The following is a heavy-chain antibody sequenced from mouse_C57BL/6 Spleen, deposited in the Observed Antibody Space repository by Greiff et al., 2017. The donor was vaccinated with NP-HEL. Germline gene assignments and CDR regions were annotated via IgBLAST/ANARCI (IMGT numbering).Heavy chain of an antibody. CDR3: ASMVTTRGYAMDY. Sequence: VQLQQPGAELVKPGASVKMSCKASGYTFTSYWITWVKQRPGQGLEWIGDIYPGSGSTNYNEKFKSKATLTVDTSSCTAYMHLSSLTSEDSAVYYCASMVTTRGYAMDYWGQGTSVTVSS. V-gene: IGHV1-55*01. J-gene: IGHJ4*01. D-gene: IGHD2-2*01. CDR1: GYTFTSYW. CDR2: IYPGSGST.